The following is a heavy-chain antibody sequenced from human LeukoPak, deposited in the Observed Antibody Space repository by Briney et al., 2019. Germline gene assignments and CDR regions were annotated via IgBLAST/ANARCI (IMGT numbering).Heavy chain of an antibody. J-gene: IGHJ6*02. V-gene: IGHV3-66*01. CDR1: GFTVSSNY. Sequence: SGGSLRLSCAASGFTVSSNYMSWVRQAPGKGLEWVSVIYSGGSTYYADSVKGRFTISRDNSKNTLYLQMNSLRAEDTAVYYCARDYHSPNFDWLLGYYYYGIDVWGQGTTVTVSS. CDR2: IYSGGST. D-gene: IGHD3-9*01. CDR3: ARDYHSPNFDWLLGYYYYGIDV.